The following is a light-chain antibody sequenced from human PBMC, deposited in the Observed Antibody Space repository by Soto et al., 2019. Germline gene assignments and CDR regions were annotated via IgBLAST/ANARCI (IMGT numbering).Light chain of an antibody. V-gene: IGKV1-5*01. CDR2: DAS. J-gene: IGKJ1*01. CDR3: QQYNSYSWT. CDR1: QSISSW. Sequence: DIQMTQSPSTLSASVGDRVTITCRASQSISSWLAWYQQKPGEAPKLLIYDASSLESGVPSRFSGSGSGTEFTLTISSLQPDDFATYYCQQYNSYSWTFGQGT.